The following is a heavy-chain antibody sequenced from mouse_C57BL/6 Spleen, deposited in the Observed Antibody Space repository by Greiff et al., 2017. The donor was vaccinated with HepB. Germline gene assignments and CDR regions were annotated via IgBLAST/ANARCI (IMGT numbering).Heavy chain of an antibody. CDR1: GYTFTEYT. Sequence: VQLQQSGAELVKPGASVKLSCKASGYTFTEYTIHWVKQRSGQGLEWIGWFYPGSGSIKYNEKYKDKATLTADKSSSTVYMELSRLTSEDSAVYYCARHEALAYYGSTLYYFDYWGQGTTVTVSS. J-gene: IGHJ2*01. CDR3: ARHEALAYYGSTLYYFDY. V-gene: IGHV1-62-2*01. CDR2: FYPGSGSI. D-gene: IGHD1-1*01.